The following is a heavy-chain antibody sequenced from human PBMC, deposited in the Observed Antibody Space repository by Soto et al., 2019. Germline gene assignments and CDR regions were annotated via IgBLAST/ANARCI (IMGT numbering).Heavy chain of an antibody. CDR2: IYYSGST. Sequence: SETLSLTCTVSGGSISSSSYYWGWIRQPPGKGLEWIGSIYYSGSTYYNPSLKSRVTISVDTSKNQFSLKLSSVTAADTSVYYCARQTAYSSSWYPRTYYSDYWGQGTLVTVSS. CDR1: GGSISSSSYY. CDR3: ARQTAYSSSWYPRTYYSDY. D-gene: IGHD6-13*01. V-gene: IGHV4-39*01. J-gene: IGHJ4*02.